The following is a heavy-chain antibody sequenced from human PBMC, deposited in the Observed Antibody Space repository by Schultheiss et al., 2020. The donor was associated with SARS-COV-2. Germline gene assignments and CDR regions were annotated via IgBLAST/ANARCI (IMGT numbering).Heavy chain of an antibody. V-gene: IGHV3-7*02. CDR3: ARVGTIPSDY. CDR2: IKQDGSEK. Sequence: GESLKISCAASGFTFSSYWMSWVRQAPGKGLEWVANIKQDGSEKYYVDSVKGRFTISRDNAKNSLYLQMNSLRAEDTAVYYCARVGTIPSDYWGQGTLVTVSS. D-gene: IGHD3-3*01. J-gene: IGHJ4*02. CDR1: GFTFSSYW.